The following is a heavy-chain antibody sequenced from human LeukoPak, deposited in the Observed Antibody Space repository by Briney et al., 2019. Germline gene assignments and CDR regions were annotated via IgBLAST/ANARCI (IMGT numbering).Heavy chain of an antibody. Sequence: ASQTLSLTCTVSGGSISSGSYYWSWIRQPAGKGLEWIGRIYTSGSTNSNPSLKSRVTISVDTSKNQFSLKLSSVTAADTAVYYCARAVTTFGVVTDAFDIWGQGTMVTVSS. CDR3: ARAVTTFGVVTDAFDI. V-gene: IGHV4-61*02. D-gene: IGHD3-3*01. CDR1: GGSISSGSYY. J-gene: IGHJ3*02. CDR2: IYTSGST.